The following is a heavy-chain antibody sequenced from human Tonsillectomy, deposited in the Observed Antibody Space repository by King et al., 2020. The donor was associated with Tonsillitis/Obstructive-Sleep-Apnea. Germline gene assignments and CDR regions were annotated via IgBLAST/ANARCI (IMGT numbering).Heavy chain of an antibody. V-gene: IGHV6-1*01. CDR2: TYYRSKWYK. J-gene: IGHJ4*02. CDR1: GDSVSSNRSA. Sequence: VQLQQSGPGLVKPSQTLSLTCAISGDSVSSNRSAWNWIRQSPSRGLEWLGRTYYRSKWYKDYALSVKSRLTINPDTSKNHFSLQLNSVTPEDTAVYHCARANGDSTRFDYWGQGTLVTVSS. D-gene: IGHD4-17*01. CDR3: ARANGDSTRFDY.